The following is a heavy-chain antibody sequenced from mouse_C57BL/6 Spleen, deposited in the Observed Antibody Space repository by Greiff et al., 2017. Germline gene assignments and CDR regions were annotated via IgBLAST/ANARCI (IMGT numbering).Heavy chain of an antibody. CDR3: ARASYYSNYDYAMDY. CDR2: INPNYGTT. V-gene: IGHV1-39*01. J-gene: IGHJ4*01. CDR1: GYSFTDYN. D-gene: IGHD2-5*01. Sequence: VQLQQSGPELVKPGASVKISCKASGYSFTDYNMNWVKQSNGKSLEWIGVINPNYGTTRYNQQFKGKATLTVDQSSSTAYMQLNSLTSEDSAVYYCARASYYSNYDYAMDYWGQGTSVTVSA.